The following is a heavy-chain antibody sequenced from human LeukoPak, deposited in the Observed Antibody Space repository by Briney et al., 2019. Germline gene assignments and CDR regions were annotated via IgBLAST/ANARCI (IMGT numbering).Heavy chain of an antibody. CDR3: ARISAAAVEP. CDR1: SGSISSYY. Sequence: SETLSLTCTVSSGSISSYYWSWIRQPPGKGLEWIGYIYYSGSTNYNPSLKSRVTISGDTSKNQFSLRLTSVTAADTAVYYCARISAAAVEPWGKGTTVTISS. D-gene: IGHD2-2*01. CDR2: IYYSGST. V-gene: IGHV4-59*01. J-gene: IGHJ6*04.